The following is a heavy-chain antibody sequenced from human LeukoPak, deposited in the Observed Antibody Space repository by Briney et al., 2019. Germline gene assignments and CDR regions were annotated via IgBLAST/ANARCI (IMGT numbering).Heavy chain of an antibody. J-gene: IGHJ4*02. D-gene: IGHD1-26*01. V-gene: IGHV4-31*03. CDR1: GGSVSRGGYY. CDR3: ATADWESFYFDS. Sequence: KPSETLSLTCTVSGGSVSRGGYYWNWIRQHPGKGLEWIGFTSDSEGTYYNPSLMSRITISVNRSQNQFSLKMRDVTAADTAVYFCATADWESFYFDSWGQGALVAVSS. CDR2: TSDSEGT.